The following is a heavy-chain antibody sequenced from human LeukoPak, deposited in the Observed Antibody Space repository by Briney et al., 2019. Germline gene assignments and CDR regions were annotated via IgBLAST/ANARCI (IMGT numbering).Heavy chain of an antibody. CDR1: GFSFKMYW. CDR2: IKEDGSER. V-gene: IGHV3-7*03. CDR3: AREPPPAILPRGATSFHD. D-gene: IGHD1-26*01. Sequence: GGSLRLSCAASGFSFKMYWMNWVRQAPGKGLEWVANIKEDGSERYYVDSVRGRFTISRDNAKNSLWLQMNSLRVEDTAVYYCAREPPPAILPRGATSFHDWGHGTLVTASS. J-gene: IGHJ1*01.